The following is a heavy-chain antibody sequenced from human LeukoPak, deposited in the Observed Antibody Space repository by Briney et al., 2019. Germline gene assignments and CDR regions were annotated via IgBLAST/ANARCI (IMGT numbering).Heavy chain of an antibody. D-gene: IGHD2-21*02. CDR2: IWNDGSKK. J-gene: IGHJ4*02. Sequence: PGGSLRLSCAASGFTFSSYGMYWVRQAPGKGLEGGAIIWNDGSKKYYADSVKGRFTISRDNAKNSLYLQMNSLRAEDTALYYCAKDMVTAIPGGFDYWGQGTLVTVSS. V-gene: IGHV3-30*02. CDR3: AKDMVTAIPGGFDY. CDR1: GFTFSSYG.